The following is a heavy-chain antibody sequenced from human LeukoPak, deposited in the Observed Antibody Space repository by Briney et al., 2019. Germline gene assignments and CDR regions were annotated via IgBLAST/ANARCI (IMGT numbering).Heavy chain of an antibody. CDR2: ISGSGDTT. D-gene: IGHD1-26*01. CDR1: RFTFSKYA. Sequence: GGSLRLSCAGSRFTFSKYAMNWVRQAPGKGLEWVSGISGSGDTTYYADSVKGRFTISRDNSKNTLFLQMNSLRAADAAVYYCAGVGALYYNYYYMNVWGKGTTVTVSS. CDR3: AGVGALYYNYYYMNV. V-gene: IGHV3-23*01. J-gene: IGHJ6*03.